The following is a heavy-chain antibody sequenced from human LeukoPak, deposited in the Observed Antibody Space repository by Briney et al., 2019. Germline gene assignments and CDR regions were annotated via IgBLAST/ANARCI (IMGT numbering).Heavy chain of an antibody. D-gene: IGHD3-10*01. CDR3: TRDYYGSGSYYNNYFDY. CDR2: IRSKAYGGTT. V-gene: IGHV3-49*04. CDR1: GFTFGDYA. Sequence: PGGSLRLSCTASGFTFGDYAMSWVRQAPGKGLEWVGFIRSKAYGGTTEYAASVKGRFTISRDDSKSIAYLQMNSLKTEDIAVYYCTRDYYGSGSYYNNYFDYWGQGTLVTVSS. J-gene: IGHJ4*02.